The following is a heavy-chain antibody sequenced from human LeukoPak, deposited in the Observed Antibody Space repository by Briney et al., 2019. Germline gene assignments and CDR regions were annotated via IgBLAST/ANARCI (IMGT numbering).Heavy chain of an antibody. D-gene: IGHD6-19*01. CDR3: AKILAVAGTFDY. J-gene: IGHJ4*02. CDR2: ISGSGGST. Sequence: GGSLRLSCAASGFTFSSYAMSWVRQAPGKGLEWVSAISGSGGSTYYADSVKGRFTNSRDNSKNTLYLQMNSLRAEDTAVYYCAKILAVAGTFDYWGQGTLATVSS. V-gene: IGHV3-23*01. CDR1: GFTFSSYA.